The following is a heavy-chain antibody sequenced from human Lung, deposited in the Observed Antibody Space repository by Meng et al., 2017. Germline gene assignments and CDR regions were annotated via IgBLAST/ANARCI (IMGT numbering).Heavy chain of an antibody. CDR1: GGSITSSTW. Sequence: VQLVGSVPGLVKPSGTLSLTCAVSGGSITSSTWWSWVRQTPGKGLEWFGEIFHSGSTNYNPPLESRVTISVDKSKNQFSLKVYSVTAADTATYYCARFDISSSGRGDYWGQGILVTVSS. CDR2: IFHSGST. V-gene: IGHV4-4*02. J-gene: IGHJ4*02. CDR3: ARFDISSSGRGDY. D-gene: IGHD1-26*01.